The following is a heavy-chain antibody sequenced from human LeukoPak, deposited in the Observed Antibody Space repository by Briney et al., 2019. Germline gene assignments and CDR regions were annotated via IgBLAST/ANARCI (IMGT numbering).Heavy chain of an antibody. CDR2: IYPGDSDT. CDR1: GYSFTSYW. J-gene: IGHJ4*02. CDR3: ARALPTLIYSSGCQN. Sequence: GESLKISCKGSGYSFTSYWIGWVRQMPGKGLEWMGIIYPGDSDTRYSPSFQGQVTISADKSISTAYLQWSSLKASDTAMYYCARALPTLIYSSGCQNWGQGTLVTVSS. D-gene: IGHD6-19*01. V-gene: IGHV5-51*01.